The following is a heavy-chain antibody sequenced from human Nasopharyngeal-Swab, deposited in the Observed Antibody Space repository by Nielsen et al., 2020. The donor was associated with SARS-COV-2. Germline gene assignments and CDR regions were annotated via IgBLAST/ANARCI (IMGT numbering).Heavy chain of an antibody. CDR3: ARTTTTTPFDS. CDR2: VVYSGRT. V-gene: IGHV4-61*01. D-gene: IGHD1-1*01. J-gene: IGHJ4*02. Sequence: SETLSLTCTVSGGSVSSDIYSWSWIRQPPGKGLEWIGYVVYSGRTNYNPPLKSRVTISVDTSKDQFSLKLNSVTAADTAMYFCARTTTTTPFDSWGQGTLVAVSS. CDR1: GGSVSSDIYS.